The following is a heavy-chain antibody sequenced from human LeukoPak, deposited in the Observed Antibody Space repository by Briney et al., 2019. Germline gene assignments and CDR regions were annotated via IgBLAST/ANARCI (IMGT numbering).Heavy chain of an antibody. CDR1: GGSISSSSYY. Sequence: PSETLSLTCTVSGGSISSSSYYWGWIRQPPGKGLEWIGSIYYSGSTYYNPSLKSRVTISVDTSKNQFSLKLSSVTAADTAVYYCVAGADAFDIWGQGTMVTVSS. CDR3: VAGADAFDI. J-gene: IGHJ3*02. CDR2: IYYSGST. V-gene: IGHV4-39*01. D-gene: IGHD2-15*01.